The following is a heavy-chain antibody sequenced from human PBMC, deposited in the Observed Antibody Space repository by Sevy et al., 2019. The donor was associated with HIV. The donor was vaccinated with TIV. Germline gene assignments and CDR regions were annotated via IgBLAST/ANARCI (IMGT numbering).Heavy chain of an antibody. Sequence: GGSLRLSFAASGFTFSNAWMSWVRQAPGKGLEWVGRIKSKTDRGKTDYAAPEEGRFTISRDDSKNTLHLQMNSLETEDAAVYYCTTHRWEPYDAFDIWGQGTMVTVSS. CDR3: TTHRWEPYDAFDI. CDR1: GFTFSNAW. J-gene: IGHJ3*02. CDR2: IKSKTDRGKT. V-gene: IGHV3-15*01. D-gene: IGHD1-26*01.